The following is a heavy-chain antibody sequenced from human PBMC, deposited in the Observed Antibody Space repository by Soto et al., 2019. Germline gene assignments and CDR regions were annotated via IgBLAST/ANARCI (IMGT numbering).Heavy chain of an antibody. J-gene: IGHJ6*02. CDR3: TRQVVGSDYHGMDV. CDR1: GFTFGGYA. CDR2: IRSKAYDGTT. Sequence: QPGGSLRLSCTASGFTFGGYAMSWVRQAPGKGLEWVGLIRSKAYDGTTEYAASVNGRFTISRDDSKSIAYLQMNSLKTEDTAVYYCTRQVVGSDYHGMDVWGQGTT. V-gene: IGHV3-49*04. D-gene: IGHD2-15*01.